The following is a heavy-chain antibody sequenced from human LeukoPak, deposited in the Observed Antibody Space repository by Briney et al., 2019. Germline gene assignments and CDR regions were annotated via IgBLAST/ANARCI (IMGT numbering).Heavy chain of an antibody. Sequence: ASVKVSCKASGYTFTSYYMHWVRQAPGQGLEWMGIINPSGGSTSYAQKLQGRVTMTTDTSTSTAYMELRSLRSDDTAVYYCATHREHYYDSSGYYRPFDYWGQGTLVTVSS. D-gene: IGHD3-22*01. V-gene: IGHV1-46*01. CDR2: INPSGGST. CDR1: GYTFTSYY. J-gene: IGHJ4*02. CDR3: ATHREHYYDSSGYYRPFDY.